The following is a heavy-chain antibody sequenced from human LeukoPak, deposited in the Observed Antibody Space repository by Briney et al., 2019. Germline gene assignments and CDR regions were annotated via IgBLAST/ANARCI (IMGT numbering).Heavy chain of an antibody. J-gene: IGHJ4*02. CDR2: ISYDGSNK. D-gene: IGHD4-17*01. CDR3: AKIYGDYSPTGDDY. CDR1: GFTFSSYG. Sequence: GGSLRLSCAASGFTFSSYGMHWVRQAPGKGLEWVAVISYDGSNKYYADSVKGRFTISRDNSKNTLYLQMNSLRAEDTAVYYCAKIYGDYSPTGDDYWGQGTLVTVSS. V-gene: IGHV3-30*18.